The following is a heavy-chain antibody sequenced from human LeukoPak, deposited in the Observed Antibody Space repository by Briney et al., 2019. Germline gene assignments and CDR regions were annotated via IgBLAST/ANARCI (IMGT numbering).Heavy chain of an antibody. CDR1: GFTFTSFS. CDR2: INTVATYI. Sequence: GGSLRLSCAASGFTFTSFSFNWVRQAPGKGLEWVSSINTVATYIYYAGSVRGRFTIFRDNAKDSVYLQMDSLRAEDTGVYYCARLRRNGDSGGFYYYYDYWGQGTLVTVSS. V-gene: IGHV3-21*01. J-gene: IGHJ4*02. D-gene: IGHD3-22*01. CDR3: ARLRRNGDSGGFYYYYDY.